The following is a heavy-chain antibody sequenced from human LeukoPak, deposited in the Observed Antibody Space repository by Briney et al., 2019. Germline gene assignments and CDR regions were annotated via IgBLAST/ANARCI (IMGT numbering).Heavy chain of an antibody. J-gene: IGHJ4*02. CDR2: INHSGST. CDR1: GGSFSGYY. Sequence: SETLSLTCAVYGGSFSGYYWSWIRQPPGKGLEWIGEINHSGSTNYNPSLKSRVTISVDTSKNQFSLKLSSVTAADTAVYYCARGLPGSSSWYPHYFDYWGQGTLVTVSS. V-gene: IGHV4-34*01. CDR3: ARGLPGSSSWYPHYFDY. D-gene: IGHD6-13*01.